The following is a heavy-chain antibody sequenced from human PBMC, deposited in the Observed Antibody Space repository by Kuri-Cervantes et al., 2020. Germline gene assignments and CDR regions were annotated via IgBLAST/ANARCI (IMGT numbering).Heavy chain of an antibody. CDR3: AREKRGCSYDFYYYYGMDV. CDR1: GGSFSGYY. J-gene: IGHJ6*02. V-gene: IGHV4-34*01. Sequence: SETLSLTCAVYGGSFSGYYWSWIRQPPGKGLEWIGEINHSGSTNYNPSLKSRVTISVDTSKNQFSLKLSSVTAADTAVYYCAREKRGCSYDFYYYYGMDVWGQGTTVTVSS. D-gene: IGHD5-18*01. CDR2: INHSGST.